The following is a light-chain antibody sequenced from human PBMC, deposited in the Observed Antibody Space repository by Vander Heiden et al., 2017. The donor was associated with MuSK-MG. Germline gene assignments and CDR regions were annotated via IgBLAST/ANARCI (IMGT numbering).Light chain of an antibody. CDR2: EVS. Sequence: HSALTHPPSPSGSPGQSVTISCTGTSSDVGGYNYVSWYQQHPGKAPKLLIYEVSKWPSGVPDRFSGSKSGNTASLTVSGLQAEDEADYYCNSYAGSNNLVFGGGTNLTVL. CDR3: NSYAGSNNLV. CDR1: SSDVGGYNY. J-gene: IGLJ2*01. V-gene: IGLV2-8*01.